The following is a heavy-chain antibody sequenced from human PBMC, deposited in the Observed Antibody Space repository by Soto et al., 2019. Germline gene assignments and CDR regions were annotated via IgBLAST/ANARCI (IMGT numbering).Heavy chain of an antibody. Sequence: GRPLRLSCAASGFTFGNYGMHWVRKAPGKGLVWVSRVNPDGSGATYSPSFQGHVTISADKSISTAYLQWSSLKASDTAMYSCASGQQLVDWFDPWGQGTLVTVSS. V-gene: IGHV3-74*01. J-gene: IGHJ5*02. CDR1: GFTFGNYG. CDR3: ASGQQLVDWFDP. D-gene: IGHD6-13*01. CDR2: VNPDGSGA.